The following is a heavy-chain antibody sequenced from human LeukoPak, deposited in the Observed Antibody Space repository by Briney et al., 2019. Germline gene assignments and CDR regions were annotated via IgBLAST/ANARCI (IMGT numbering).Heavy chain of an antibody. CDR2: ISYDGSNK. CDR1: GFTFSSYG. Sequence: GRSLRLSCAASGFTFSSYGMHWVRQAPGKGLEWVAVISYDGSNKYYADCVKGRFTISRDNSKNTLYLQMNSLRAEDTAVYYCAKDLSLHYGSGSLADYRGQGTLVTVSS. V-gene: IGHV3-30*18. D-gene: IGHD3-10*01. J-gene: IGHJ4*02. CDR3: AKDLSLHYGSGSLADY.